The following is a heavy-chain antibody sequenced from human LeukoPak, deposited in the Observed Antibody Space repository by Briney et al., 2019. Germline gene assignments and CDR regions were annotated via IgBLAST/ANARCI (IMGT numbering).Heavy chain of an antibody. J-gene: IGHJ4*02. V-gene: IGHV1-18*01. CDR2: ISAYNGNT. D-gene: IGHD3-16*02. CDR3: ARPSVWGSYRPLYYFDY. CDR1: GYTFTRSG. Sequence: APGRPSCTASGYTFTRSGVSRLTQAAGHRLKCMGWISAYNGNTNYARKLQGRVTMTAGSSTSTAYIELRSLRSDDTAVYYCARPSVWGSYRPLYYFDYWGQGTLVTVSS.